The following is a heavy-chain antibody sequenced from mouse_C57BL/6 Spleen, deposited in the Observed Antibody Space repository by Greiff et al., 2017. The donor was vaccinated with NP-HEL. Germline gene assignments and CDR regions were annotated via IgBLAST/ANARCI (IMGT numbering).Heavy chain of an antibody. CDR2: INPNNGGT. V-gene: IGHV1-26*01. J-gene: IGHJ4*01. D-gene: IGHD2-5*01. CDR3: TRDYSKRYYYAMDY. Sequence: EVQLQQSGPELVKPGASVKISCKASGYTFTDYYMNWVKQSHGKSLEWIGDINPNNGGTSYNQKFKGKATLTVDKSSSTAYMELRSLTSEDSAVYYCTRDYSKRYYYAMDYWGQGTTVTVSS. CDR1: GYTFTDYY.